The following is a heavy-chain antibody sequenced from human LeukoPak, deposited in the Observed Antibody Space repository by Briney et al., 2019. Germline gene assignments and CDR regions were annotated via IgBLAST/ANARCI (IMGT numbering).Heavy chain of an antibody. Sequence: GGSLRLSCAASGFTFSSYAMSWVRQAPGKGLEWVSTISGSGGSTYYADSVKGRFTISRDNSKNTLYLQMNSLRAEDTAVYYCARDTPYGSGSSYTDYWGQGTLVTVSS. J-gene: IGHJ4*02. CDR3: ARDTPYGSGSSYTDY. CDR1: GFTFSSYA. CDR2: ISGSGGST. D-gene: IGHD3-10*01. V-gene: IGHV3-23*01.